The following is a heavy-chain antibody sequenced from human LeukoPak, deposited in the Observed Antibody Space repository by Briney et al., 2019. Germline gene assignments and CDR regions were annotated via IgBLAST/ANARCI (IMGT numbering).Heavy chain of an antibody. D-gene: IGHD6-19*01. J-gene: IGHJ4*02. CDR1: GGSISSSSYY. CDR2: IYYSGST. V-gene: IGHV4-39*07. Sequence: SETLSLTCTVSGGSISSSSYYWGWIRQPPGKGLEWIGSIYYSGSTYYNPSLKSRVTISVDKSKNQFSLKLSSVTAADTAVYYCAGSSGWYGFGYWGQGTLVTVSS. CDR3: AGSSGWYGFGY.